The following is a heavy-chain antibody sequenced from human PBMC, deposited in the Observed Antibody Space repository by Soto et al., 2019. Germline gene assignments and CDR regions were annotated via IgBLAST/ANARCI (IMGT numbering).Heavy chain of an antibody. V-gene: IGHV5-51*01. CDR3: ASAYGVGATPHYYYYYGMDV. CDR2: IYPGDSDT. Sequence: GESLKISCKGSGYSFTSYWIGWVRQMPGKGLEWMGIIYPGDSDTRYSPSFQGQVTISADKSISTAYLQWSSLKASDTAMYYCASAYGVGATPHYYYYYGMDVWGQGTTVTVSS. D-gene: IGHD1-26*01. CDR1: GYSFTSYW. J-gene: IGHJ6*02.